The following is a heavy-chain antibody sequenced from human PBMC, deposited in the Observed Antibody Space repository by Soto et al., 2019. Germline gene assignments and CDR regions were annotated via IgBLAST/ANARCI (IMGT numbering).Heavy chain of an antibody. CDR1: GYTFTSYA. Sequence: QVQLVQSGAEVKKPGASVKVSCKASGYTFTSYAMHWVRQAPGQRLEWMGWINAGNGNTKNSQKFQGRVTITRDTSASTAYMELSSLRSEDTAVYYCARGSRSSGFDYWGQGTLVTVSS. D-gene: IGHD6-6*01. CDR2: INAGNGNT. J-gene: IGHJ4*02. CDR3: ARGSRSSGFDY. V-gene: IGHV1-3*01.